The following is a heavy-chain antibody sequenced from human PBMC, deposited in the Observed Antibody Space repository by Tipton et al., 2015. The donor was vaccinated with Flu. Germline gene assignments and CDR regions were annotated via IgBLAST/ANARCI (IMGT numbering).Heavy chain of an antibody. CDR3: AKSGSYLEYVQR. CDR1: GGSISRYY. Sequence: TLSLTCTVSGGSISRYYWSWIRQPAGKGLEWIGRIYASGSTNYNPSHKSRVTMSEDTSKNQFSLKLTSVSAADTAVYYCAKSGSYLEYVQRWGQGTLVTVSS. D-gene: IGHD1-26*01. J-gene: IGHJ1*01. CDR2: IYASGST. V-gene: IGHV4-4*07.